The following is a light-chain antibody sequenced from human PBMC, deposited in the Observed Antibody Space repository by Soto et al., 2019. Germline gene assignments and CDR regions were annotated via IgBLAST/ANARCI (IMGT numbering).Light chain of an antibody. CDR1: QSVSTSF. CDR3: HQFDSSPT. CDR2: GTS. V-gene: IGKV3-20*01. J-gene: IGKJ1*01. Sequence: EIVLTQSPGTLSLSPGDRATLSCRACQSVSTSFLAWYQQTPGQAPRLLIYGTSSRATGNPDRFSGSGSGTDFTLTISRLEPEDFAMYYCHQFDSSPTFGQGTTVEIK.